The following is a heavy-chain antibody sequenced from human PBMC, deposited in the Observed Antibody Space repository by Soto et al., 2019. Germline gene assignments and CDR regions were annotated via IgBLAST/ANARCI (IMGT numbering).Heavy chain of an antibody. V-gene: IGHV4-61*01. CDR2: IYYSGST. Sequence: SETLSLTCTVSGGSVSSGSYYWSWIRQPPGKGLEWIGYIYYSGSTNYNPSLKSRVTISVDTSKNQFSLKLSSVTAADTAVYYCARGVRWLQLSWFDPWGQGTLVTVSS. J-gene: IGHJ5*02. CDR3: ARGVRWLQLSWFDP. D-gene: IGHD5-12*01. CDR1: GGSVSSGSYY.